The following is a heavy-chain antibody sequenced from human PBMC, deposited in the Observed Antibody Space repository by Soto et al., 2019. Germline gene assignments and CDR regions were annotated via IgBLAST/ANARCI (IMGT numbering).Heavy chain of an antibody. CDR1: GGTFSSYA. Sequence: ASVKVSCKASGGTFSSYAISWVRQAPGQGLEWMGGIIPIFGTANYAQKFQGRVTITADESTCTAYMELSSLRSEDTAVYYCASTYYYDSSGPLWGQGTLVTVSS. J-gene: IGHJ4*02. V-gene: IGHV1-69*13. CDR2: IIPIFGTA. CDR3: ASTYYYDSSGPL. D-gene: IGHD3-22*01.